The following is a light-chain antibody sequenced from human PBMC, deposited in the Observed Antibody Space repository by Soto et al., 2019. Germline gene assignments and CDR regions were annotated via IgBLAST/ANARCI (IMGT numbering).Light chain of an antibody. CDR2: DVS. V-gene: IGLV2-14*01. CDR1: SSDVGGYNY. J-gene: IGLJ1*01. Sequence: QSVLTQPASVSGSPGQSITISCTGTSSDVGGYNYVSWYQQHPGKAPKLMIYDVSNRPSGVSNRFSGSKSGNTASLTISGLQAEDEDDYYCSAYTSSSTPVFGTGTKVT. CDR3: SAYTSSSTPV.